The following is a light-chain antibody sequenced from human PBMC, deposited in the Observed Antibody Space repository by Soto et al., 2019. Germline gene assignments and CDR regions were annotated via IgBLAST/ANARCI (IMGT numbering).Light chain of an antibody. Sequence: QSVLTQPPSVSGAPGXRVTISCTGSSSNIGAGFDVHWYQQLPXTAPKLLIYGSTNRPSGVPDRFSASKSATSASLAITGXQTEDEGDYYCQSYDTSLSGSWVFGSGTKLTVL. CDR1: SSNIGAGFD. V-gene: IGLV1-40*01. J-gene: IGLJ1*01. CDR3: QSYDTSLSGSWV. CDR2: GST.